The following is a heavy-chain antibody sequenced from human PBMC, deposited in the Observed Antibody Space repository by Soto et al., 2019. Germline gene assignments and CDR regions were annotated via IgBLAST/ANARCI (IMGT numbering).Heavy chain of an antibody. V-gene: IGHV3-30*03. J-gene: IGHJ4*02. CDR3: ARSRNSAVADSFDF. CDR2: ISRDGSNK. D-gene: IGHD3-10*01. Sequence: RRLSCAASGFIFSDHYMDWVRQAPGKGLEWVAVISRDGSNKYYVDSVKGRFTISRDNSKNTLYLQMNSLRDEDTAVYYCARSRNSAVADSFDFWGQGTLVTVYS. CDR1: GFIFSDHY.